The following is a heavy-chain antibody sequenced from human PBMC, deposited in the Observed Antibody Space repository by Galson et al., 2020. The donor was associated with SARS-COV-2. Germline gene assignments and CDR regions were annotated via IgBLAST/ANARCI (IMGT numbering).Heavy chain of an antibody. CDR1: GYTFSGYY. J-gene: IGHJ4*02. CDR2: INPTTGGT. V-gene: IGHV1-2*02. CDR3: ARDNNWTSSGFNSGFTY. D-gene: IGHD6-6*01. Sequence: GESLKISCKASGYTFSGYYIHWVRQAPGHGLEWMGWINPTTGGTNYAQKFRGRVTMTRDTSITTAYLEVSGLTSDDAAVYYCARDNNWTSSGFNSGFTYWGQGTLVAVSS.